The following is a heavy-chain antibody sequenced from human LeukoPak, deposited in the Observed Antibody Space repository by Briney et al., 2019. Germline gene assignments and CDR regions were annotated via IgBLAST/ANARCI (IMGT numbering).Heavy chain of an antibody. Sequence: TGGSLRLSCAASGFTFSSYGMHWVRQAPGKGLEWVAFIRYDGSNKYYADSVKGRFTISRDNSKNTLYLQMNSLRAEDTAVYYCAKQIGVVPAAIRGYYFDYWGQGTLVTVSS. V-gene: IGHV3-30*02. J-gene: IGHJ4*02. CDR3: AKQIGVVPAAIRGYYFDY. D-gene: IGHD2-2*02. CDR2: IRYDGSNK. CDR1: GFTFSSYG.